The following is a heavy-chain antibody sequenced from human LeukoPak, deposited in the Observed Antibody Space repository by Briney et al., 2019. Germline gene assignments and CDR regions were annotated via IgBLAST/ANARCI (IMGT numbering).Heavy chain of an antibody. CDR1: GYTFTTFD. V-gene: IGHV1-8*03. Sequence: ASVKVSCKASGYTFTTFDINWVRQAPGQGLEWMGRVSPNSGITAYAQKLQDRLTITGDTSISTAYVELRSLRSADTPVSYSPRGFAGGGDVETWGQGTLVTVSS. CDR2: VSPNSGIT. D-gene: IGHD2-21*02. J-gene: IGHJ4*02. CDR3: PRGFAGGGDVET.